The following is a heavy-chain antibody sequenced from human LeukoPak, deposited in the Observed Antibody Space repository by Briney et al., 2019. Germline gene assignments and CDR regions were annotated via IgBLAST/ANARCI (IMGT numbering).Heavy chain of an antibody. J-gene: IGHJ4*02. CDR2: ISSSGSTM. CDR1: GFTFSSYE. D-gene: IGHD4-17*01. V-gene: IGHV3-48*03. Sequence: HPGGSLRLSCAASGFTFSSYEMNWVRQAPGKGLEWVSYISSSGSTMYYADSVKGRFTISRDNAKNSLYLQMNSLRAEDTAVYYWARDSYGDEGYWGQGTLVTVSS. CDR3: ARDSYGDEGY.